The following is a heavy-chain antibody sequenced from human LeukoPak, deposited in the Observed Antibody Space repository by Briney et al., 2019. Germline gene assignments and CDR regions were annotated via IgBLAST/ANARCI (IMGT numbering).Heavy chain of an antibody. J-gene: IGHJ4*02. CDR2: IIPIFGTA. CDR3: ARVENYYDSSGSPDY. V-gene: IGHV1-69*05. Sequence: SVKVSCKASGGTFSSYAISWVRQAPGQGREWMGGIIPIFGTANYAQKFQGRVTITTDESTSTTDMEVSRLRSEDTAVYYCARVENYYDSSGSPDYWGQGTLVTVSS. CDR1: GGTFSSYA. D-gene: IGHD3-22*01.